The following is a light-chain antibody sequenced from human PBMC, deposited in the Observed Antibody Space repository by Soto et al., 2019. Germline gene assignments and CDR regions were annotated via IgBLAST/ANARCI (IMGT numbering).Light chain of an antibody. Sequence: EIVLTQSPGTLSLSPGERATLSCRASQSVSSSYLAWYQQKPGQAPRLLIYGASSRATGIPDRFSGSGSGTDFTLIISRLEAEDVAEYCCQQYGGSPLTFGGGTKVEIK. CDR1: QSVSSSY. CDR3: QQYGGSPLT. CDR2: GAS. J-gene: IGKJ4*01. V-gene: IGKV3-20*01.